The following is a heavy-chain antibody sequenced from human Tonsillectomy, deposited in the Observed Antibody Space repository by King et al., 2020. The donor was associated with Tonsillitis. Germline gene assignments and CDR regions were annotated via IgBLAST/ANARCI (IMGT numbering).Heavy chain of an antibody. V-gene: IGHV3-48*03. Sequence: VQLVESGGGLVQPGGSLRLSCAASGFTFSSYEMNWVRQAPGKGLEWVSYISSSGSSIYYADSMKARFTISRDNAKNSLYLHMNSLRAEDTAVYYCARGRERTILCSTGCPKGHPYYFDYWGQGTLDTVSS. CDR1: GFTFSSYE. J-gene: IGHJ4*02. CDR3: ARGRERTILCSTGCPKGHPYYFDY. CDR2: ISSSGSSI. D-gene: IGHD2-2*01.